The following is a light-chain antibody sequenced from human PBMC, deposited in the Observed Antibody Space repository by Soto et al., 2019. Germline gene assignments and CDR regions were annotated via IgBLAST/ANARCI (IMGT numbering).Light chain of an antibody. CDR1: SSDVGGYNY. CDR2: EVS. J-gene: IGLJ2*01. V-gene: IGLV2-8*01. Sequence: QSVLTQPPSASGSPGQSVTISCTGTSSDVGGYNYVSWYQQHPGKAPKLMIYEVSKRPSGVPDRFSGSKSGNTASLTVSGLQAEDEADCYCSSYAGSTLVVFGGGTKVTVL. CDR3: SSYAGSTLVV.